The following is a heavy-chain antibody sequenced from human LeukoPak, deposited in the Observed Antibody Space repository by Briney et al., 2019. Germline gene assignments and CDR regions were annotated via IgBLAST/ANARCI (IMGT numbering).Heavy chain of an antibody. D-gene: IGHD3-10*01. J-gene: IGHJ3*02. Sequence: GGSLKVSCMDSGYSVTNYSSAYMRQMHGQGLGWIAILYPGASDARYSPSFQGQVTISVDKSISTTYLRWSSLKASDTAMYYCARRGWGFGEPKRDHDTFDIWGQGTMVTVSS. V-gene: IGHV5-51*01. CDR2: LYPGASDA. CDR1: GYSVTNYS. CDR3: ARRGWGFGEPKRDHDTFDI.